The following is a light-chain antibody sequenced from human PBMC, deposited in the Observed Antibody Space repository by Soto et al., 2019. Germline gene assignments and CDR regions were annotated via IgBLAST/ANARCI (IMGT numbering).Light chain of an antibody. CDR1: QSVSSN. V-gene: IGKV3-15*01. Sequence: EIVMTQSPATLSVSPRERATLSCRASQSVSSNLAWYQQKPCQAPRLLIYGASTRATGIPARFSGSGSGTEFTLTISSLQSEDFAVYYCQQYNNGPPYTFGQGTKLEIK. CDR2: GAS. CDR3: QQYNNGPPYT. J-gene: IGKJ2*01.